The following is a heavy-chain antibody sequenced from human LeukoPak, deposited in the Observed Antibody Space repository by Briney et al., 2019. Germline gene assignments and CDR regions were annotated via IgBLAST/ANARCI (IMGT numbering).Heavy chain of an antibody. D-gene: IGHD2-15*01. CDR1: GLTVSTNY. CDR3: ARAADCSGGSCLFDY. J-gene: IGHJ4*02. V-gene: IGHV3-53*01. Sequence: GGSLRLSCAASGLTVSTNYMNWVRQAPGKGLEWVSVMYSGGSTYYADSVKGRFTISRDNSKNTLYLQMNSLRAEDTAVYYCARAADCSGGSCLFDYWGQGTLVTVSS. CDR2: MYSGGST.